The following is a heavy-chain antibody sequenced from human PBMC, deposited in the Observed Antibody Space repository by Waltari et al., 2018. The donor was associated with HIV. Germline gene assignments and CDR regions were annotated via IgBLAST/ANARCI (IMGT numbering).Heavy chain of an antibody. Sequence: QLQLQESGPGLVKPSETLSLTCTVPGDSISRSSYYWGWTRPPPGKGLEWIGMIDYSVNTYYTPSLRSRFTISVDTSKNQFSRKLRSVTAADTAVYYCARQTTTGIIPGPSHYWGLGTLVTVSS. J-gene: IGHJ4*02. CDR2: IDYSVNT. CDR1: GDSISRSSYY. V-gene: IGHV4-39*01. CDR3: ARQTTTGIIPGPSHY. D-gene: IGHD1-1*01.